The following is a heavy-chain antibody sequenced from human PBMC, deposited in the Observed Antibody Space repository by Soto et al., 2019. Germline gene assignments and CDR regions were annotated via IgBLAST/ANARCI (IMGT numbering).Heavy chain of an antibody. D-gene: IGHD3-22*01. CDR3: ARGATSGYNVYDY. Sequence: SETLSLTCTVSGGSISSGGYYWSWIRQHPGKGLEWIGYIYYSGSTYYNPSLKSRVTISVDTSKNQFSLKLSSVTAADTAVYYWARGATSGYNVYDYWGQKTLVTVS. V-gene: IGHV4-31*03. CDR2: IYYSGST. CDR1: GGSISSGGYY. J-gene: IGHJ4*02.